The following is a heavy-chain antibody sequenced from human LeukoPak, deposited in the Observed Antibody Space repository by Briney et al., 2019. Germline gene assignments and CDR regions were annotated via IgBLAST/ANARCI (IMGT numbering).Heavy chain of an antibody. Sequence: NPSETLSLTCTVSGGSISSYYWSWIRQPPGKGLEWIGYIYYSGSTNYNPSLKSRVTISVDTSKNQFSLKLSSVTAADTAVYYCARGSSSWYIDYWGQGTLVTVSS. CDR1: GGSISSYY. CDR3: ARGSSSWYIDY. V-gene: IGHV4-59*01. D-gene: IGHD6-13*01. J-gene: IGHJ4*02. CDR2: IYYSGST.